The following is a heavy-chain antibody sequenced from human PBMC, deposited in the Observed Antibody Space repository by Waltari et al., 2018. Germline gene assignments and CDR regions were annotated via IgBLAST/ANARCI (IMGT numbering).Heavy chain of an antibody. J-gene: IGHJ3*02. D-gene: IGHD3-22*01. CDR1: GFSFRHYW. V-gene: IGHV3-7*01. CDR3: ARDDSSSGSYDAFDI. Sequence: EVQLVESGGGLVQPGGSLRLYCDASGFSFRHYWMSWVRQAPGKGLEWVADIKGDGSRKYYLDSGRGRFSISRDNTKNSVDLQMNSLRAEDTAVYYCARDDSSSGSYDAFDIWGQGTMVAVSS. CDR2: IKGDGSRK.